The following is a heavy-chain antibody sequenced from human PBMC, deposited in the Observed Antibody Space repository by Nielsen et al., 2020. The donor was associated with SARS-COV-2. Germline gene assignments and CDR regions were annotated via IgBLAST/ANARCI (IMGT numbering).Heavy chain of an antibody. V-gene: IGHV3-30-3*02. CDR3: AKDQRITMVRGALGGLFDY. D-gene: IGHD3-10*01. CDR2: ISYDGSNK. J-gene: IGHJ4*02. Sequence: VRQAPGKGLEWVAVISYDGSNKYYADPVKGRFTISRDNSKNTLYLQMNSLRAEDTAVYYCAKDQRITMVRGALGGLFDYWGQGTLVTVSS.